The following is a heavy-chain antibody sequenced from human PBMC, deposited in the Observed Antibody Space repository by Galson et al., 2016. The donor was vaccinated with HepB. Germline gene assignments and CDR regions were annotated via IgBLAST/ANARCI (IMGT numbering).Heavy chain of an antibody. J-gene: IGHJ4*02. D-gene: IGHD6-19*01. Sequence: SLRLSCAASGFTSYNYAMDWVRQAPGGGLEWVSAISGSGSNTYYADSVKGRFAISRDNSKNTLYLQMNSLRAEDAAVYYCTFESTQSSMAGNYWGQGTLVTVSS. CDR3: TFESTQSSMAGNY. CDR1: GFTSYNYA. V-gene: IGHV3-23*01. CDR2: ISGSGSNT.